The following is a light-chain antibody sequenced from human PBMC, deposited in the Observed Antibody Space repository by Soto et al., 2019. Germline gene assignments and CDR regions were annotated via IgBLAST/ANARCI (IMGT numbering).Light chain of an antibody. Sequence: EIVFAPSSGTLSLSPGERATLSRRASPSVSSSYLAWYQQKPGQAPRLLIYGASSRATGIPDRFSGSGPGTDFTLTISRLEPEDFAVYYCQQYGSSPKTFGQGTKVDIK. J-gene: IGKJ1*01. CDR1: PSVSSSY. CDR3: QQYGSSPKT. V-gene: IGKV3-20*01. CDR2: GAS.